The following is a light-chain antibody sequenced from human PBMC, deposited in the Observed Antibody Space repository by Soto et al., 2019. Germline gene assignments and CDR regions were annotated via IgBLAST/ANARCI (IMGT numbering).Light chain of an antibody. CDR1: SSDVGGYNY. V-gene: IGLV2-14*01. J-gene: IGLJ1*01. CDR2: DVS. Sequence: QSVLTQPASVSGSPGQSIAISCTGTSSDVGGYNYVSWYQQHPGKAPTVMIYDVSNRPSGVSNRFSGSKSGNTASLTISGLQADDEADYYCSSYTSSSTYVFGTGTK. CDR3: SSYTSSSTYV.